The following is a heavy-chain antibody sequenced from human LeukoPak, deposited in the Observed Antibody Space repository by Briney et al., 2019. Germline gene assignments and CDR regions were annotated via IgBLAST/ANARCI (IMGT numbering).Heavy chain of an antibody. V-gene: IGHV1-18*01. CDR2: ISTYNGNT. Sequence: ASVKVSCKASGYTFTSYGISWVRQAPGQGLEWMAWISTYNGNTNYAQKFQGRVTMTTDTSTSTAYMELRSLRSDDTAVYYCARDLGYCSSTSCYHDAFDIWGQGTMVTVSS. CDR1: GYTFTSYG. CDR3: ARDLGYCSSTSCYHDAFDI. J-gene: IGHJ3*02. D-gene: IGHD2-2*01.